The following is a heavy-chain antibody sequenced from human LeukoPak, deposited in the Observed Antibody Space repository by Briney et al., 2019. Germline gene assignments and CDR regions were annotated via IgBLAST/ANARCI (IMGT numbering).Heavy chain of an antibody. D-gene: IGHD6-13*01. J-gene: IGHJ4*02. Sequence: PGGSLRLSCAASGFIFSSYSMNWVRQAPGKGLEWVSFISTSSSYIYYADSVKGRFTISRDNAKNSLYLQMNSLRAEDTAVYYCARASSSWYYFNYWGQGTLVTVSS. V-gene: IGHV3-21*01. CDR3: ARASSSWYYFNY. CDR2: ISTSSSYI. CDR1: GFIFSSYS.